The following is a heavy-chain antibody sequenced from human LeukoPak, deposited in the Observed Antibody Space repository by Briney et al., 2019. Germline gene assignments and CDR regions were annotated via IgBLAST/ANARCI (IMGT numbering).Heavy chain of an antibody. Sequence: SGGSLRLSCAASGFSFRDHWMDWVRQAPGKGLEWVGHIKTDGSKTYYLDSLKGRISISRDNTNNALYLQMNSLRVEDTAVYYCVKNDGWFHLAQWGQGTLVTVSS. CDR3: VKNDGWFHLAQ. CDR2: IKTDGSKT. CDR1: GFSFRDHW. V-gene: IGHV3-7*03. D-gene: IGHD6-19*01. J-gene: IGHJ4*02.